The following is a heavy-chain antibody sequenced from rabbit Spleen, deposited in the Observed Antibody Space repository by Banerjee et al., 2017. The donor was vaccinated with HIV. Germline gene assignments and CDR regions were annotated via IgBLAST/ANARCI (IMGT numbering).Heavy chain of an antibody. CDR2: IYSGSSGDT. CDR1: GVSFSGDSY. CDR3: ARDRDVTSDDENFGMDL. J-gene: IGHJ6*01. V-gene: IGHV1S45*01. D-gene: IGHD2-1*01. Sequence: QEQLVESGGDLVKPGASLTLTCIASGVSFSGDSYICWVRQAPGKGLEWIACIYSGSSGDTYYASWAKGRFTISKTSSTTVTLQMTSLTAADTATYFCARDRDVTSDDENFGMDLWGPGTLVTVS.